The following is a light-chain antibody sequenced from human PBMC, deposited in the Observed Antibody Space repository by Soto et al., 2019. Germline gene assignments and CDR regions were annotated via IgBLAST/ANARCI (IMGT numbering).Light chain of an antibody. V-gene: IGKV3-15*01. CDR3: QQYNLWYT. CDR1: QSVGSN. CDR2: GAS. Sequence: EIVMTQSPATLSVSPGERATLSCRASQSVGSNLVWFQQKPGQASRLLIYGASTRATGVPARFSGSGSGTEFTLTISSLQSEDFAVYYCQQYNLWYTFGQGTKLEIK. J-gene: IGKJ2*01.